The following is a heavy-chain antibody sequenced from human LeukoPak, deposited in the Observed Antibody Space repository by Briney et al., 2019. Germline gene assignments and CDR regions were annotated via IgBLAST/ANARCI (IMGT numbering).Heavy chain of an antibody. Sequence: SETLSLTCTVSGGSISSSSYYWGWIRQPPGKGLEWIGMIYYSGSTYYNPSLNSRLTISVDTSKNQFSLKLSSVTATDTAVYYCARRGYCSSTSCYEYWFDPWGQGTLVTVSS. CDR1: GGSISSSSYY. V-gene: IGHV4-39*01. J-gene: IGHJ5*02. CDR2: IYYSGST. CDR3: ARRGYCSSTSCYEYWFDP. D-gene: IGHD2-2*01.